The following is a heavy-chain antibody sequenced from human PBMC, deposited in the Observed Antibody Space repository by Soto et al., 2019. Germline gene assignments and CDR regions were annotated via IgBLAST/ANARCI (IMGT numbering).Heavy chain of an antibody. CDR1: GFTFSSYA. V-gene: IGHV3-23*01. CDR3: AKDGLQLGYGDYVEHFDY. D-gene: IGHD4-17*01. Sequence: GGSLRLSCAASGFTFSSYAMSWVRQAPGKGLEWVSAISGSGGSTYYADSVKGRFTISRDNSKNTLYLQMNSLRAEDTAVDYCAKDGLQLGYGDYVEHFDYWGQGTLVTVSS. CDR2: ISGSGGST. J-gene: IGHJ4*02.